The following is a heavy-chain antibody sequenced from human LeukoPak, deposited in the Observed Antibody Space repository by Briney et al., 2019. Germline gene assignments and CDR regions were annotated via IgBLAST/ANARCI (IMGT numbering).Heavy chain of an antibody. Sequence: SETLSLTCTVSGGSISSGGYYWSWIRQHPGKGLEWIGYIYYSGSTYYNPSLKSRVTRSVDTSKNQFSLKLSSVTAADTAVYYCARELSVAGHNWFDPWGQGTLVTVSS. D-gene: IGHD6-19*01. CDR3: ARELSVAGHNWFDP. V-gene: IGHV4-31*03. CDR2: IYYSGST. CDR1: GGSISSGGYY. J-gene: IGHJ5*02.